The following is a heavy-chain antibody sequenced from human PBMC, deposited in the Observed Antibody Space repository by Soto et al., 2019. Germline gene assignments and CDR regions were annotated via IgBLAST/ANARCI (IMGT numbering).Heavy chain of an antibody. CDR1: VGSGFTFTDYA. Sequence: EVQLLESGGGLVQPGGSLRLSCVASVGSGFTFTDYAMAWVRQAPEKGLAWVSGISGSGYRTYYADSVKGRFTISRDNSKNTLFLQMNSLRAEDTAIYYCVGDYGGLEGFDIWGQGTMVTVSS. CDR2: ISGSGYRT. CDR3: VGDYGGLEGFDI. D-gene: IGHD4-17*01. V-gene: IGHV3-23*01. J-gene: IGHJ3*02.